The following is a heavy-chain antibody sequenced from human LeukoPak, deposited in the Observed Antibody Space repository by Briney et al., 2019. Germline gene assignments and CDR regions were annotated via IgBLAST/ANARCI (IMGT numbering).Heavy chain of an antibody. D-gene: IGHD3-9*01. J-gene: IGHJ4*02. V-gene: IGHV3-21*01. Sequence: GGSLRLSCAASGFTFSSYSMNWVRQAPGKGLEWVSSISSSSTYIYYADSVKGRFTISRDSANNSLYLQMNSLRAEDKALYYCARETGLGFDYWGQGSLVTVSS. CDR2: ISSSSTYI. CDR1: GFTFSSYS. CDR3: ARETGLGFDY.